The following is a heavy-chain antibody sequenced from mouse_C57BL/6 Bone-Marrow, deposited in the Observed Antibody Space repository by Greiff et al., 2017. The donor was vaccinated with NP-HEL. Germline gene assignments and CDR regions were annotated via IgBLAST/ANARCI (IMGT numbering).Heavy chain of an antibody. V-gene: IGHV1-55*01. D-gene: IGHD1-1*01. CDR2: IYPGSGST. CDR1: GYTFTSYW. CDR3: SRLSYGSSYRHYLGY. J-gene: IGHJ2*01. Sequence: QVQLQQPGAELVKPGASVKMSCKASGYTFTSYWITWVKQRPGQGLEWIGDIYPGSGSTNYNEKFKSKATLTVDTSSSTAYMQLSSLTSEDSAVYYCSRLSYGSSYRHYLGYWGKGTTLTVSS.